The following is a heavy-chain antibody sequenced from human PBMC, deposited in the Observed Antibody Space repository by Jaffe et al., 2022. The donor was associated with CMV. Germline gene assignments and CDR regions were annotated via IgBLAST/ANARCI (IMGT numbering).Heavy chain of an antibody. CDR1: GGSISSYY. J-gene: IGHJ2*01. Sequence: QVQLQESGPGLVKPSETLSLTCTVSGGSISSYYWSWIRQPPGKGLEWIGYIQYSGSTKYDPSLKSRVTMSVDTTKNQLSLKLSSVTAADTAVYYCARRAYGSGIASYWYFDLWGRGTLVTVSS. CDR2: IQYSGST. D-gene: IGHD3-10*01. CDR3: ARRAYGSGIASYWYFDL. V-gene: IGHV4-59*01.